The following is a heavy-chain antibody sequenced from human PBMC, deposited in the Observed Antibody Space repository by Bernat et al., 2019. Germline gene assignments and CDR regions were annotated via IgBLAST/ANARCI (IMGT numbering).Heavy chain of an antibody. CDR3: ARGSSGSSQAGFDY. CDR1: GFTFSSYD. J-gene: IGHJ4*02. Sequence: EVQLVESGGGLVQPGGSLRLSCAASGFTFSSYDMHWVRQATGKGLEWVSAIGTAGDTYYPGSVKGRFTISRENAKNSLYLQMNSLRAGDTAVYYCARGSSGSSQAGFDYWGQGTLVTVSS. V-gene: IGHV3-13*04. D-gene: IGHD1-26*01. CDR2: IGTAGDT.